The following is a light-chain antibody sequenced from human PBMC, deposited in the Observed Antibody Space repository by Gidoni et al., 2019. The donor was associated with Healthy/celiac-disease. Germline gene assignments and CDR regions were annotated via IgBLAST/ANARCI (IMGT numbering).Light chain of an antibody. V-gene: IGKV1-39*01. CDR1: QSISSY. CDR2: AAS. Sequence: DIEMTQSPSSLSASVGDRVTITCRASQSISSYLNWYQQKPGKAPKPLSYAASSLQSGVPSRFSGSGSGTDFTLTISSLQPEDFATYYCPQSYSTPRRTFGQGTKVEIK. J-gene: IGKJ1*01. CDR3: PQSYSTPRRT.